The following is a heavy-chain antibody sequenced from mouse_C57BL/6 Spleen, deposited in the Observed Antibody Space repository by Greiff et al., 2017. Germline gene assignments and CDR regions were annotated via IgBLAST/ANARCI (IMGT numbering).Heavy chain of an antibody. J-gene: IGHJ4*01. CDR2: INYDGSST. D-gene: IGHD1-1*01. CDR1: GFTFSDYY. CDR3: ARGHYGSTFYAMDY. V-gene: IGHV5-16*01. Sequence: EVNVVESEGGLVQPGSSMKLSCTASGFTFSDYYMAWVRQVPEKGLEWVANINYDGSSTYYLDSLKSRFIISRDNAKNILYLQMSSLKSEDTATYYCARGHYGSTFYAMDYWGQGTSVTVSS.